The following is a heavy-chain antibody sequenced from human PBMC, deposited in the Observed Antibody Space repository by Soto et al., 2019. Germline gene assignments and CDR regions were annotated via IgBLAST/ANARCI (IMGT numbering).Heavy chain of an antibody. Sequence: QVQLQESGPGLVKPSGTLSLTCVVSGDSISNNNWWSWVRQPPGKGLEWIGEIHHSGSTNYNPSLKSRVTISLAKSKNEFSLTMSSVTAADTAVYYCARAGRAVDFDYWGQGALVTVSS. CDR1: GDSISNNNW. D-gene: IGHD6-19*01. V-gene: IGHV4-4*02. CDR3: ARAGRAVDFDY. CDR2: IHHSGST. J-gene: IGHJ4*02.